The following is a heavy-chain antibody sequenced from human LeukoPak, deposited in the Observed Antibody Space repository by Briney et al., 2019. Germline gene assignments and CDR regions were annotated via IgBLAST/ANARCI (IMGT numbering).Heavy chain of an antibody. Sequence: PGGSLRLSCAASGFTFSSYAMHWVRQAPGKGLEWVAVISYDGSNKYYADSVKGRFTISRDNSKNTLYLQMNSLRAEDTAVYYCAKPGGDRHYKYYYYYGMDVWGHGTTVTVSS. D-gene: IGHD2-21*02. J-gene: IGHJ6*02. V-gene: IGHV3-30-3*02. CDR2: ISYDGSNK. CDR1: GFTFSSYA. CDR3: AKPGGDRHYKYYYYYGMDV.